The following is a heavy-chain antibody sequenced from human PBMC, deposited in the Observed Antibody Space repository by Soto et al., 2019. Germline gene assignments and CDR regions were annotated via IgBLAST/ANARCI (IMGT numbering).Heavy chain of an antibody. D-gene: IGHD2-21*01. Sequence: QVQLQESGPGLVQPSQTLSLTCTVSGDPISSGGYFWTWIRQHPGKGLEWIGNTYYTGTTYYNPSLKSRVSISVDTSKNQFSLTLTSVTAADTAIYYCARDRVRRDNKPYGMDVWGQGTTVTVSS. CDR1: GDPISSGGYF. V-gene: IGHV4-31*03. CDR3: ARDRVRRDNKPYGMDV. CDR2: TYYTGTT. J-gene: IGHJ6*02.